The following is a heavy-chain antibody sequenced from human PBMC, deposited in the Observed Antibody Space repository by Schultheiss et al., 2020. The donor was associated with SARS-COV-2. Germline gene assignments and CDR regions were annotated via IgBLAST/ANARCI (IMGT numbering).Heavy chain of an antibody. CDR2: IIPILGIA. CDR3: ARALELLSPVDY. CDR1: GGTFSSYA. J-gene: IGHJ4*02. V-gene: IGHV1-69*04. Sequence: SVKVSCKASGGTFSSYAISWVRQAPGQGLEWMGRIIPILGIANYAQKFQGRVTITADKSTSTAYMELSSLRSEDTAVYYCARALELLSPVDYWGQGTLVTVSS. D-gene: IGHD1-7*01.